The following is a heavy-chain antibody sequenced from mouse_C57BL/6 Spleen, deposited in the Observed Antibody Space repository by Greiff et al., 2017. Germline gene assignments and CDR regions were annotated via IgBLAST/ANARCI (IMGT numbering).Heavy chain of an antibody. Sequence: QVQLQQPGAELVMPGASVKLSCKASGYTFTSYWMHWVKQRPGQGLEWIGEIDPSDSYTNYNQKFKGKSTLTVDKSSSTAYMQLSSLTSEDSAVYHCARTSKGAMDYWGQGTSVTVSS. CDR2: IDPSDSYT. J-gene: IGHJ4*01. V-gene: IGHV1-69*01. D-gene: IGHD2-5*01. CDR1: GYTFTSYW. CDR3: ARTSKGAMDY.